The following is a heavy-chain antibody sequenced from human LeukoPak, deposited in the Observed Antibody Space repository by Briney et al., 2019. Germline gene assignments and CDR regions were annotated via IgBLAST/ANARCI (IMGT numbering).Heavy chain of an antibody. CDR3: AKDFSSGSYYPYYYYGMDV. CDR1: GFTFRSYG. D-gene: IGHD3-10*01. CDR2: IWYDGSNK. V-gene: IGHV3-33*03. J-gene: IGHJ6*02. Sequence: GGSLRLSCSASGFTFRSYGMHWVRQAPGKGLEWVAVIWYDGSNKYYADSVKGRFTISRDNSKNSLYLQMNSLTTEDTALYYCAKDFSSGSYYPYYYYGMDVWGQGTSVTVSS.